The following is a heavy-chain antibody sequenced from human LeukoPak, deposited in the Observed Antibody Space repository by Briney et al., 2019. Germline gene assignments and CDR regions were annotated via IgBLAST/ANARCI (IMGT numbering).Heavy chain of an antibody. CDR3: TTAPAAVDY. V-gene: IGHV3-15*01. CDR1: GFTFSKAW. Sequence: GGALRLSCAASGFTFSKAWMSWARPAPGEGLEWVGRIKSKTDGGTTDNGAPVKGRFIISRDDSKNTLYLQMNSLKIEDTAVYYCTTAPAAVDYWGQGTLVTVSS. J-gene: IGHJ4*02. CDR2: IKSKTDGGTT. D-gene: IGHD2-15*01.